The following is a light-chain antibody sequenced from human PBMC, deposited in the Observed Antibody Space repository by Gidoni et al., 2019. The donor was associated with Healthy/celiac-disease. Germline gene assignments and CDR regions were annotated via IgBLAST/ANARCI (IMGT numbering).Light chain of an antibody. J-gene: IGLJ2*01. CDR3: RSYTSSSTYVV. CDR1: SSDVGGYNY. CDR2: EVS. Sequence: QSALPQPASVSGSPGQSITISCTGTSSDVGGYNYVSWYQQHPGKAPKLMIYEVSNRPSGVPDRFSGSKSGNTASLTISGLQAEDEADYYCRSYTSSSTYVVFGGGTKLTVL. V-gene: IGLV2-14*01.